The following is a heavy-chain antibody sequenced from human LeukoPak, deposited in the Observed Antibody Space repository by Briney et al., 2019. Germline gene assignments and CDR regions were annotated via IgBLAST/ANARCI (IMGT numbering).Heavy chain of an antibody. CDR1: GFTFRSHG. Sequence: GGSLRLSCVGFGFTFRSHGMNWVRQAPGKGLEWISYISSSADRIYYADSVRGRLAISRDNDRNSLFLEMNTLRAEDTAVYYCSREELIAARPSAYWGQRTAPTLPS. V-gene: IGHV3-48*01. D-gene: IGHD6-6*01. CDR2: ISSSADRI. J-gene: IGHJ4*01. CDR3: SREELIAARPSAY.